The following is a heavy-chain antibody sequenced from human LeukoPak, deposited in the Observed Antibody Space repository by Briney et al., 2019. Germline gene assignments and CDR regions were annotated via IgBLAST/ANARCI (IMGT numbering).Heavy chain of an antibody. D-gene: IGHD1-7*01. CDR3: ARAGEELELRSPPLR. CDR2: IIPISGAA. V-gene: IGHV1-69*13. CDR1: GGAFSSYA. J-gene: IGHJ4*02. Sequence: ASVKVSCKASGGAFSSYAISWVRQAPGQGLEWMGGIIPISGAAEYAQKFQGRVTITADGPTTTAYMELTSLTSDDTAVYYCARAGEELELRSPPLRWGQGTLVTVSS.